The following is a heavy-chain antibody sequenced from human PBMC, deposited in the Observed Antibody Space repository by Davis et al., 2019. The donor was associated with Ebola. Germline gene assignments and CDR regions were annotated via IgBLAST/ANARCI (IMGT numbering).Heavy chain of an antibody. D-gene: IGHD1-26*01. CDR1: GFTFRNYA. CDR3: VKDLVGATLVDFDY. Sequence: PGGSLRLSCAASGFTFRNYAMSWVRQAPGKGLEWVSFISGSADNIYYGDSVKGRFTISRDNSKNTVYLQMNSLRAEDTAVYYCVKDLVGATLVDFDYWGQGTLVTVSS. V-gene: IGHV3-23*01. J-gene: IGHJ4*02. CDR2: ISGSADNI.